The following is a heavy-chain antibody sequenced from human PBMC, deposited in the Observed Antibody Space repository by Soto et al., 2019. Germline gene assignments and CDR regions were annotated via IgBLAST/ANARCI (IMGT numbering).Heavy chain of an antibody. CDR2: ISDSGGTT. Sequence: EVQLLESGGGLVQPGGSLRLSCAPSGFTFSSYVMSWVRQAPGKGLEWVSRISDSGGTTYYADSVKGRFTISRDNSKNTLYLQMNSLRAEDTAVYYCAKGPLGFYGMDVWGQGTTVTVSS. D-gene: IGHD2-15*01. J-gene: IGHJ6*02. CDR3: AKGPLGFYGMDV. CDR1: GFTFSSYV. V-gene: IGHV3-23*01.